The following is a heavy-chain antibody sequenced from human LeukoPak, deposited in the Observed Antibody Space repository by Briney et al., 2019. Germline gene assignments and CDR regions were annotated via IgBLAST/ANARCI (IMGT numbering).Heavy chain of an antibody. J-gene: IGHJ4*02. CDR2: ISYDGSNK. D-gene: IGHD6-13*01. CDR3: ARGIAAAGAVTDQGYYFDH. CDR1: GFTFSSYA. V-gene: IGHV3-30-3*01. Sequence: PGGSLRLSCAASGFTFSSYAMHWVRQAPGKGLEWVAVISYDGSNKYYADSVKGRFTISRDNSKNTLYLQMNSLRAEDTAVYYCARGIAAAGAVTDQGYYFDHWGQGTLVTVSS.